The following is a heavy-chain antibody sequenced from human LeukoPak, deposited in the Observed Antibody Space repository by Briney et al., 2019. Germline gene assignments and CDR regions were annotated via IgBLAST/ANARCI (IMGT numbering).Heavy chain of an antibody. CDR1: GGSISSGTYY. Sequence: SETLSLTCTVSGGSISSGTYYWYWIRQPAGKGLEWIGRIYTSGVTNYNPSLKSRVTISVDTSKNQFSLKLTSVTASDTAVYYCARLPDPWGQGTLVTVSS. J-gene: IGHJ5*02. CDR3: ARLPDP. CDR2: IYTSGVT. V-gene: IGHV4-61*02.